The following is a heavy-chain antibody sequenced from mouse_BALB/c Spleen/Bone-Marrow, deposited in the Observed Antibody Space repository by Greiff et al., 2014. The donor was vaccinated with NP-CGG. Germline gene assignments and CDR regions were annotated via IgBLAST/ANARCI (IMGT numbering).Heavy chain of an antibody. CDR2: IRLKSNNYAT. CDR3: TLGRGFAY. D-gene: IGHD3-1*01. CDR1: GFTFSNYW. J-gene: IGHJ3*01. Sequence: EVQLQESGGGLVQPGGSMKLSCVASGFTFSNYWMNWVRQSPEKGLEWVAEIRLKSNNYATHYAESVKGRFTISRDDSKSSVYLQMNNLRVVDTGIYYCTLGRGFAYWGQGTLVTVSA. V-gene: IGHV6-6*02.